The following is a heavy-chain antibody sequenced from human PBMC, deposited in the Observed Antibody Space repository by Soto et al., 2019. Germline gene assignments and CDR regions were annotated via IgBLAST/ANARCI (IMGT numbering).Heavy chain of an antibody. CDR2: IIPIFGTA. Sequence: GASVKVSCKASGGTFSSYAISWVRQAPGQGLEWMGGIIPIFGTANYAQKFQGRVTITADESTSTAYMELSSLRSEDTAVYYCARQITGTTLDWFDPWGQGTLVTVSS. D-gene: IGHD1-7*01. CDR3: ARQITGTTLDWFDP. J-gene: IGHJ5*02. CDR1: GGTFSSYA. V-gene: IGHV1-69*13.